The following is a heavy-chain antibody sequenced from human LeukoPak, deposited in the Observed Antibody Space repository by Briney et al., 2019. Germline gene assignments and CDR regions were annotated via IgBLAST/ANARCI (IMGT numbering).Heavy chain of an antibody. D-gene: IGHD3-10*01. Sequence: GASVKVSCKASGYTFTSYAMNWVRQAPGQGLEWMGWINTNTGNPTYAQGFTGRFVFSLDTSVSTAYLQISSLKAEDTAVYYCARGGGSYGSGSYYNGRVRAFDIWGQGTMVTVSS. V-gene: IGHV7-4-1*02. CDR1: GYTFTSYA. J-gene: IGHJ3*02. CDR2: INTNTGNP. CDR3: ARGGGSYGSGSYYNGRVRAFDI.